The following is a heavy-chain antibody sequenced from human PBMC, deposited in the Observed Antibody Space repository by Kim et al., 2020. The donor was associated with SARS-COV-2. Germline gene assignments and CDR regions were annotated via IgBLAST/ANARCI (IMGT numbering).Heavy chain of an antibody. CDR1: GGSINSGTYY. J-gene: IGHJ4*02. D-gene: IGHD2-21*01. Sequence: SETLSLTCTVSGGSINSGTYYWGWIRQPPGKGLEWLGSFLYTGSTYFNPSLKSRATISVDTSNNQFSLKLRSVTAADTALYYCARLESEIGDWGQGTLVTVSS. CDR2: FLYTGST. V-gene: IGHV4-39*07. CDR3: ARLESEIGD.